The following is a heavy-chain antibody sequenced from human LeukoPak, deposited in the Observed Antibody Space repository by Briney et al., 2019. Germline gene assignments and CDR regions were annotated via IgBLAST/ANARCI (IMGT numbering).Heavy chain of an antibody. CDR2: IKSKTDGGTT. J-gene: IGHJ4*02. V-gene: IGHV3-15*01. D-gene: IGHD3-3*01. Sequence: GGSLRLPCAASGFTFSSYWMSWVRQAPGKGLEWVGRIKSKTDGGTTDYAAPVKGRFTISRDDSKNTLYLQMNSLKTEDTAVYYCTTSITIFGVVIVWGAYWGQGTLVTVSS. CDR1: GFTFSSYW. CDR3: TTSITIFGVVIVWGAY.